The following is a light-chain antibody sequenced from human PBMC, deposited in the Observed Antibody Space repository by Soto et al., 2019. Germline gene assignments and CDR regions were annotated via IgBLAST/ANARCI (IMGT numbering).Light chain of an antibody. CDR1: QSISRW. CDR2: DAS. CDR3: QQYNTWPFT. Sequence: DVQVPKVASIVPALVGARVTLSCRASQSISRWLAWYQQKPGKAPKVLIYDASSLESGVPSRFSGSGSGTDFTLTITSLQPDDFATYYCQQYNTWPFTFGPGTKVDI. V-gene: IGKV1-5*01. J-gene: IGKJ3*01.